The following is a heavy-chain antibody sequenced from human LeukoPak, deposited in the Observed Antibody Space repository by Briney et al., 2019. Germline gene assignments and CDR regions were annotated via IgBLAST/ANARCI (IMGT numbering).Heavy chain of an antibody. Sequence: GGSLRLSCAASGFTFSSYSMNWVRQAPGKGLEWVSSISSSGSYIYYADSVKGRFTISRDNAKNSLYLQMNSLRAEDTAVYYCARTSGNRDGYNFDYWGQGTLVTVSS. CDR2: ISSSGSYI. D-gene: IGHD5-24*01. CDR3: ARTSGNRDGYNFDY. CDR1: GFTFSSYS. J-gene: IGHJ4*02. V-gene: IGHV3-21*01.